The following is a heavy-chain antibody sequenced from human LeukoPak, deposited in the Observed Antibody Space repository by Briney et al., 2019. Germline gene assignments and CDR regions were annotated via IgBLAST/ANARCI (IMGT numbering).Heavy chain of an antibody. CDR1: GFTFSSYS. CDR3: ARDTVPDYYGSGSYLYGMDV. J-gene: IGHJ6*02. V-gene: IGHV3-21*01. D-gene: IGHD3-10*01. Sequence: GGSLRLSCAASGFTFSSYSMNWVRQAPGEGLECVSSISSSSSCIYYADSVKGRFTISRDNAKNSLYLQMNSLRAEDTAVYYCARDTVPDYYGSGSYLYGMDVWGQGTTVTVSS. CDR2: ISSSSSCI.